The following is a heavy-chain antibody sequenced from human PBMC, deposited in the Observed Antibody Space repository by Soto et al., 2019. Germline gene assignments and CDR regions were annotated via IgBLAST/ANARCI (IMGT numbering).Heavy chain of an antibody. CDR3: ARAGYSSSWYAWGAFEI. Sequence: QVQLQESGPGLVKPSETLSLTCTVSGGSISSYYWSWIRQPPGKGLEWIGYIYYSGSTNYNPSLNRRVTLSLDTSKTPFSLQLSSVPAADTAVYYCARAGYSSSWYAWGAFEIWGQGTMVTVSS. J-gene: IGHJ3*02. V-gene: IGHV4-59*01. CDR2: IYYSGST. D-gene: IGHD6-13*01. CDR1: GGSISSYY.